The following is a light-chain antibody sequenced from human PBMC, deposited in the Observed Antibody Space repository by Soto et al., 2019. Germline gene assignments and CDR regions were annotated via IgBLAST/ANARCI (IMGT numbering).Light chain of an antibody. Sequence: EIVLTQSPVTLSLSPGERATLSCRASQTVGSYLAWYQRKPGQAPRLLIYDASNRAAGIPARFSGSGSGTDFTLTINSLEPEDFAVYYCQQRSNWPSTFGGGTKVEIK. V-gene: IGKV3-11*01. CDR1: QTVGSY. CDR2: DAS. J-gene: IGKJ4*01. CDR3: QQRSNWPST.